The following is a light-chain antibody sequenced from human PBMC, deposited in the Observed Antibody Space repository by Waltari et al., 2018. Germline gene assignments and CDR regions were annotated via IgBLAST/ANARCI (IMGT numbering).Light chain of an antibody. CDR1: NIGKKN. J-gene: IGLJ3*02. V-gene: IGLV3-21*04. CDR2: YNS. Sequence: SYVLTQPPSVSVAPGKTARITCGGNNIGKKNVNWYQQKPGQAPVLVIYYNSDRPSGIPERFSGSNSGNTATLTISRVEAGDEADYSCQVWDSGTDQQGVFGGGTKLTVL. CDR3: QVWDSGTDQQGV.